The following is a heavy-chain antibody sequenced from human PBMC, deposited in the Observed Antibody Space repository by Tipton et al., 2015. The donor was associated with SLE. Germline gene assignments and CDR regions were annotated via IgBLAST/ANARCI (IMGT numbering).Heavy chain of an antibody. J-gene: IGHJ4*02. Sequence: TLSLTCTVSGGSISSGSYYWSWIRQPAGKGLEWIGRIYTSGSTNSNPSLKSRVTISVDTSKNQFSLKLSSVTAADTAVYYCARDLTGLGFDYWGQGTLVTVSS. CDR2: IYTSGST. CDR3: ARDLTGLGFDY. D-gene: IGHD1-20*01. CDR1: GGSISSGSYY. V-gene: IGHV4-61*02.